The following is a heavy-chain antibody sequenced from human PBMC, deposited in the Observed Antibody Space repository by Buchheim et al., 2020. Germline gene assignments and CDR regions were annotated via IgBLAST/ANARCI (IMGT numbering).Heavy chain of an antibody. CDR3: ARGLVWQQLALYYYYGMDV. CDR1: GYTFTSYD. D-gene: IGHD6-13*01. CDR2: MNPNSGNT. V-gene: IGHV1-8*01. J-gene: IGHJ6*02. Sequence: QVQLVQSGAEVKKPGASVKVSCKASGYTFTSYDINWVRQATGQGLEWMGWMNPNSGNTGYAQKFQGRVTMTRNTSISTAYMELSSLRSEDTAVYYCARGLVWQQLALYYYYGMDVWGQGTT.